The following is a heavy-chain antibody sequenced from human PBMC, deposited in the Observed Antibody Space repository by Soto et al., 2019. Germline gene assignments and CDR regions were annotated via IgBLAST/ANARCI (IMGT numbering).Heavy chain of an antibody. D-gene: IGHD1-1*01. CDR3: AHTQLTTGANAFDV. CDR1: GFSLSTLGAG. CDR2: IYWDDDR. V-gene: IGHV2-5*02. Sequence: QITLKESGPTLVKPTQVLTLTCSFSGFSLSTLGAGVGWVRQPPGKALEWLALIYWDDDRQYSPSLKTRLTIPNDTSKTPVVLTLTNMDPVDTGTYFCAHTQLTTGANAFDVWGQGTIVTVSS. J-gene: IGHJ3*01.